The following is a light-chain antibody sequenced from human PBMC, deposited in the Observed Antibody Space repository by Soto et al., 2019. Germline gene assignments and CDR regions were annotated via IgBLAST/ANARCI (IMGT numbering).Light chain of an antibody. CDR1: QSVSNNY. Sequence: NVLTQSPGTLFLSLEERAILSCRASQSVSNNYVAWYQQKPGQAPRPLIYGASNRATGIPDRFSGSGSGTDFTLTISRLEPEDFAVYYCQQYGSSGTFGQGTKVDIK. CDR3: QQYGSSGT. CDR2: GAS. J-gene: IGKJ1*01. V-gene: IGKV3-20*01.